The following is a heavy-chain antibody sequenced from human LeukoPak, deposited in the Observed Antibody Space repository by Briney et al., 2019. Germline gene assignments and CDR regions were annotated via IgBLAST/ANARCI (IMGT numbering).Heavy chain of an antibody. D-gene: IGHD6-19*01. V-gene: IGHV3-30-3*01. CDR2: ISYDGSNK. CDR1: GFTFSSYA. Sequence: GGSLRLSCAASGFTFSSYAMHWVRQAPGKGLEWVAVISYDGSNKYYADSVKGRFTISRDNAKNSLYLQMNSLRAEDTALYYCAKDSRLWQYYFDYWGQGTLVTVSS. J-gene: IGHJ4*02. CDR3: AKDSRLWQYYFDY.